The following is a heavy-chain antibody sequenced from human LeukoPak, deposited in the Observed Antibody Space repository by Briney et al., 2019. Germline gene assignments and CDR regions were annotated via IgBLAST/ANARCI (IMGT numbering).Heavy chain of an antibody. CDR3: ARGGSSGYYNLYYFDY. CDR1: GGSISSYY. J-gene: IGHJ4*02. D-gene: IGHD3-22*01. Sequence: SETLSLTCTVSGGSISSYYWSWIRQPPGKGLEWIGYIYYSGSTNYNPPLKSRVTISVDTSKNQFSLKLSSVTAADTAVYYCARGGSSGYYNLYYFDYWGQGTLVTVSS. CDR2: IYYSGST. V-gene: IGHV4-59*01.